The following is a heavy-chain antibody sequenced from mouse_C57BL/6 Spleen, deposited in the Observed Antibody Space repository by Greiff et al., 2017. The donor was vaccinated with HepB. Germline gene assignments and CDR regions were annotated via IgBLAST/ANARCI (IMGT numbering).Heavy chain of an antibody. J-gene: IGHJ3*01. Sequence: DVMLVESGGGLVKPGGSLKLSCAASGFTFSSYTMSWVRQTPEKRLEWVATISGGGGNTYYPDSVKGRFTISRDNAKNTLYLQMSSMRSEDTALYYCARHGSDYGLRFAYWGQGTLVTVSA. D-gene: IGHD2-4*01. CDR3: ARHGSDYGLRFAY. CDR2: ISGGGGNT. CDR1: GFTFSSYT. V-gene: IGHV5-9*01.